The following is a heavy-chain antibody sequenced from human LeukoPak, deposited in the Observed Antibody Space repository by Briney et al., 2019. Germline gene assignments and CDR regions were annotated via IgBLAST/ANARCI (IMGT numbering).Heavy chain of an antibody. V-gene: IGHV3-7*01. CDR2: IKQDGSER. CDR3: VRHWGDSGDY. Sequence: PGGSLRLSCAASGFTFSSYWMTWVRQAPGTGLEWVATIKQDGSERFYVDSVKGRFTISRDNAKNSLYLQMNSLRTEDTAVYYCVRHWGDSGDYWGQGTLVAVSS. J-gene: IGHJ4*02. D-gene: IGHD2-21*02. CDR1: GFTFSSYW.